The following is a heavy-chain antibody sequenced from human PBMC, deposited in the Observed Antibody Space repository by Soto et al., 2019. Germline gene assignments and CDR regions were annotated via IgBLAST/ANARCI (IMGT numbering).Heavy chain of an antibody. Sequence: GGSLRLSCAASGFTFNNYALSWVRQAPGKGLDWVSSISASGGSTYYADSMKDRFTISRDNSKDTLYLQMSSLRAEDTAVYYCARDYYKYYDSSGYYRSPAYWGQGTLVTVSS. D-gene: IGHD3-22*01. CDR1: GFTFNNYA. CDR2: ISASGGST. V-gene: IGHV3-23*01. CDR3: ARDYYKYYDSSGYYRSPAY. J-gene: IGHJ4*02.